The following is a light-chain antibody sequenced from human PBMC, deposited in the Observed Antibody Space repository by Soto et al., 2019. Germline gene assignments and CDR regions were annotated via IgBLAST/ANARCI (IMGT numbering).Light chain of an antibody. V-gene: IGLV7-43*01. Sequence: QAVVTQEPSLTVSPGETVTLTCASSTGAVTSGYYPNWFQQKPGQAPRPLIYSINNKHSWTPARFSGSPLGDKAALTLSGVQPEDEAEYYCLLYYDGAQVFGGGTKLTVL. CDR1: TGAVTSGYY. CDR3: LLYYDGAQV. J-gene: IGLJ3*02. CDR2: SIN.